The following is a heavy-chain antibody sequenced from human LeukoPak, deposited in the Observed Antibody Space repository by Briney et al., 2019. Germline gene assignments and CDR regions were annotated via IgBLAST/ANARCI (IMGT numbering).Heavy chain of an antibody. CDR3: ARVGVGSDAFDI. J-gene: IGHJ3*02. Sequence: PGGSLRLSCAASGFTFSSYSMDWVRQAPGKGLEWVSSISSSSYIYYADSVKGRFTISRDNAKNSLYLQMNSLRAEDTAVYYCARVGVGSDAFDIWGQGTMVTVSS. CDR2: ISSSSYI. D-gene: IGHD1-26*01. V-gene: IGHV3-21*01. CDR1: GFTFSSYS.